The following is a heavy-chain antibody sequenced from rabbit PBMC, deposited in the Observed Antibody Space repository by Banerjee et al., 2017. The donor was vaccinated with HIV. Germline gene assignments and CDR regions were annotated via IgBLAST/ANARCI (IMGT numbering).Heavy chain of an antibody. CDR2: IYTGDGST. Sequence: QEQLKESGGGLVQPGGSLKLSCVASGFDFSSYGVGWVRQAPGKGLEWIGCIYTGDGSTYYASWAKGRFTISKTSSTTMTLQMTSLTAADTATYFCARSYWSNSYSFTRLDLWGQGTLVTVS. CDR1: GFDFSSYG. D-gene: IGHD8-1*01. J-gene: IGHJ3*01. V-gene: IGHV1S45*01. CDR3: ARSYWSNSYSFTRLDL.